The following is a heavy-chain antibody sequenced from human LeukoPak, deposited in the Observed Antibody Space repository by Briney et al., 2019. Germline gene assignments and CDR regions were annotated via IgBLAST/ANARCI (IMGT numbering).Heavy chain of an antibody. Sequence: PGGSLRLSCAASDFTFGSYAMSWVRQAPGKGLEWVSVTSGSDDSTHYADSVKGRFIISRDNSKNTLYLQMNSLRVEDTAVYYCTKDIITGFSSGWYFAYWGQGTLVTVFS. CDR2: TSGSDDST. CDR3: TKDIITGFSSGWYFAY. J-gene: IGHJ4*02. V-gene: IGHV3-23*01. CDR1: DFTFGSYA. D-gene: IGHD6-13*01.